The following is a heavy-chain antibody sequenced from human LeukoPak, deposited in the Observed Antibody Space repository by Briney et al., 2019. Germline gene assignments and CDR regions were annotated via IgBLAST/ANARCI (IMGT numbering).Heavy chain of an antibody. Sequence: GGSLRLSCAASGFTFSSYAMHWVRQAPGKGLEWVAVISYDGSNKYYADSVKGRFTISRDNSKNTLYLQMNSLRAEDTAVYYFAPQPAARAFDIWGQGTMVTVSS. J-gene: IGHJ3*02. CDR2: ISYDGSNK. CDR3: APQPAARAFDI. V-gene: IGHV3-30*04. D-gene: IGHD6-6*01. CDR1: GFTFSSYA.